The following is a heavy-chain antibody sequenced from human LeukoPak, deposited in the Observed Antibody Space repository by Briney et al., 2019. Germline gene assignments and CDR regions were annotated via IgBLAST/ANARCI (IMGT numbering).Heavy chain of an antibody. Sequence: PSETLSLTCTVSGGSISSYYWSWIRQPPGKGLEWIGYIYYSGRSTYYNPSLKSRVTISVDTSKNQFSLKLSSVTAADTAVYYCARGLYSYGYYYYYYMDVWGKGTTVTVSS. CDR1: GGSISSYY. V-gene: IGHV4-59*01. CDR3: ARGLYSYGYYYYYYMDV. CDR2: IYYSGRST. D-gene: IGHD5-18*01. J-gene: IGHJ6*03.